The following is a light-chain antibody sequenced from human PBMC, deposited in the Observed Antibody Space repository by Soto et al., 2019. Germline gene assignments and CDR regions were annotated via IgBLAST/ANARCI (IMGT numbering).Light chain of an antibody. J-gene: IGLJ3*02. CDR1: SSDVGSYNL. CDR2: EVS. CDR3: CSYADSVM. Sequence: QSALTQPASVSGSPGQSITISCTGTSSDVGSYNLVSWYQHPPGKVPRLMIYEVSKRPSGVSDRFSGSKSGNTASLTISGLQAEDEADYYCCSYADSVMFGGGTKVTVL. V-gene: IGLV2-23*02.